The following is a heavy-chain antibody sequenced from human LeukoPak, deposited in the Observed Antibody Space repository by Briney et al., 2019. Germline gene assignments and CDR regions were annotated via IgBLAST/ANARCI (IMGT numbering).Heavy chain of an antibody. CDR2: ISSSSSYI. D-gene: IGHD5-18*01. J-gene: IGHJ4*02. Sequence: GGSLRLSCAASGFTFSSYAMSWVRQAPGKGLEWVSSISSSSSYIYYADSVKGRFTISRDNAKNSLYLQMNSLRAEDTAVYYCARGGYSYGGTFYWGQGTLVTVSS. V-gene: IGHV3-21*01. CDR3: ARGGYSYGGTFY. CDR1: GFTFSSYA.